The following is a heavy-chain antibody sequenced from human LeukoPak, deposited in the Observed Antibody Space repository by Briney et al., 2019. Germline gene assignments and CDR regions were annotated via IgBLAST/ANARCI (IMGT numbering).Heavy chain of an antibody. Sequence: SETLSLTCTVSGGSITSYYWTYIRQPAGKGLEWIGRIHTSGSTNYNPSLKSRVTMSVDTSKNQFSLNLSSVTAADTGMYYCAREFSGTSIAARVFDSWGQGTLVTVSS. V-gene: IGHV4-4*07. D-gene: IGHD6-6*01. CDR3: AREFSGTSIAARVFDS. CDR1: GGSITSYY. CDR2: IHTSGST. J-gene: IGHJ4*02.